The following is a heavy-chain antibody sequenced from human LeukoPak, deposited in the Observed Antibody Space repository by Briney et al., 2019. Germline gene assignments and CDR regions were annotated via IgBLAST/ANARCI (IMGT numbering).Heavy chain of an antibody. CDR3: ARGPTPIINWYFDL. Sequence: ASVKVSCKASGYTFTSYDINWVRQATGQGLEWMGWMNPNSGNTGYAQKFQGRVTMTRNTSISTAYMELSSLRSEDTAVYYCARGPTPIINWYFDLWGRGTLVTVSS. CDR2: MNPNSGNT. V-gene: IGHV1-8*01. J-gene: IGHJ2*01. CDR1: GYTFTSYD. D-gene: IGHD2-15*01.